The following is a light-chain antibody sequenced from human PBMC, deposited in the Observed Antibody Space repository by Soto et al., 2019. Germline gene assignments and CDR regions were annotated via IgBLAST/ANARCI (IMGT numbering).Light chain of an antibody. CDR2: KAS. J-gene: IGKJ5*01. Sequence: DIQMTQSPSTLSASVGDRVTITFRASQSISSWLAWYQQKPGKAPKVLIYKASSLESGVPSRFSGSGSGTDFTLTISCLQSEDFATYYCQQYYSYPLTFGQGTRLEIK. CDR3: QQYYSYPLT. V-gene: IGKV1-5*03. CDR1: QSISSW.